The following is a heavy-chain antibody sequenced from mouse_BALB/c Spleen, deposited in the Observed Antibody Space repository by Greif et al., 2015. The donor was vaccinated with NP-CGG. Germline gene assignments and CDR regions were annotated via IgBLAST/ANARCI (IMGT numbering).Heavy chain of an antibody. J-gene: IGHJ3*01. V-gene: IGHV1S81*02. Sequence: VQLHQSGAELVKPGASVKLSCKASGYTFTSYWMHWVKQRPGQGLEWIGEINPSNGRTNYNEKFKSKATLTVDKSSSTAYMQLSSLTSEDSAVYYCARGYYDCDWFAYWGQGTLVTVSA. D-gene: IGHD2-4*01. CDR2: INPSNGRT. CDR3: ARGYYDCDWFAY. CDR1: GYTFTSYW.